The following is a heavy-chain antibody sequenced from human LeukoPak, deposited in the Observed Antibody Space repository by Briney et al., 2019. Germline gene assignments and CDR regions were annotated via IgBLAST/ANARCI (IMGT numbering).Heavy chain of an antibody. CDR2: IKQDGSDK. Sequence: PGGSLRLSCAASGFTLSSNWMSWVRQAPGKGLEWVANIKQDGSDKYYVGSVKGRFTISRDNAKNSLYLQMNSLRAEDTAVYYCARSWSGTDAFDIWGQGTMVTVSS. V-gene: IGHV3-7*01. J-gene: IGHJ3*02. D-gene: IGHD3-3*01. CDR3: ARSWSGTDAFDI. CDR1: GFTLSSNW.